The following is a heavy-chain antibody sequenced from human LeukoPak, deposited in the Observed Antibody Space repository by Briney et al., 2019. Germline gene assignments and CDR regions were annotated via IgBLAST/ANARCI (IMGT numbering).Heavy chain of an antibody. J-gene: IGHJ4*02. Sequence: GGSLRLSCAASGFTFSSYGMHWVRQAPGKGLEWVALISYDGSNKYYADSVKGRFTISRDNAKNTLYLQMNSLGVEDTAVYYCAKDPGTYWGQGTLVTVSS. CDR2: ISYDGSNK. V-gene: IGHV3-30*18. CDR3: AKDPGTY. CDR1: GFTFSSYG.